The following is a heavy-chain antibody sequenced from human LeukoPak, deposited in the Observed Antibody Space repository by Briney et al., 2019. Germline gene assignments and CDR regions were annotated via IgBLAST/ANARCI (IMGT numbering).Heavy chain of an antibody. CDR2: INSDGSST. CDR1: GFTFSSYW. Sequence: GGSLRLSCAASGFTFSSYWMHWVRQAPGKGLVWVSRINSDGSSTNYADSVRGRFTISRDNAKNTVYLQVNSLRVEDTAVYYCARGSGAYGDFDYWGQGTLVTVSS. D-gene: IGHD6-19*01. V-gene: IGHV3-74*01. CDR3: ARGSGAYGDFDY. J-gene: IGHJ4*02.